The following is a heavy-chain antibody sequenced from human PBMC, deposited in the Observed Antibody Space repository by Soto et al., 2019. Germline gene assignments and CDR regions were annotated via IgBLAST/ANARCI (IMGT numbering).Heavy chain of an antibody. J-gene: IGHJ4*02. Sequence: XSVKVSCKASAYTFTSYGISWVRQAPGQGLEWMGWISAYNGNTNYAQKLQGRVTMTTDTSTSTAYMELRSLRSDDTAVYYFARDPNEYSSSGVFDYWGQGTLVTASS. CDR3: ARDPNEYSSSGVFDY. CDR2: ISAYNGNT. CDR1: AYTFTSYG. D-gene: IGHD6-6*01. V-gene: IGHV1-18*01.